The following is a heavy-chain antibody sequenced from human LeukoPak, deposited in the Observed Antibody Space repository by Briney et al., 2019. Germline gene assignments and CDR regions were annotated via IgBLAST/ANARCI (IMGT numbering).Heavy chain of an antibody. CDR2: ISSDGSNK. CDR1: GFTFSSYW. D-gene: IGHD6-19*01. CDR3: ARESGSSGRAGYFGN. Sequence: GGSLRLSCAASGFTFSSYWMSWVRQAPGKGLEWLAVISSDGSNKGHADSVKGRFSITRNNSKNTLYLDMNSLRLEDTAVFYCARESGSSGRAGYFGNWGQGTLVTVSS. J-gene: IGHJ4*02. V-gene: IGHV3-30-3*01.